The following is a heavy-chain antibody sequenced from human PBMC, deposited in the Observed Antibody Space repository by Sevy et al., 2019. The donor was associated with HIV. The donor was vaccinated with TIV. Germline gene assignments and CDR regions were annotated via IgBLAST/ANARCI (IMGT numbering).Heavy chain of an antibody. Sequence: SETLSLTCAVYGGSFSGYYWNWIRQPPGKGLEWIGEINHSGSTHYNPSLKSRITISVDTSKNRFSLRLNSVTAADTAVYYCARAPPVVVVPGAPSWFDPWGQRTLVTVSS. V-gene: IGHV4-34*01. D-gene: IGHD2-2*01. CDR2: INHSGST. J-gene: IGHJ5*02. CDR3: ARAPPVVVVPGAPSWFDP. CDR1: GGSFSGYY.